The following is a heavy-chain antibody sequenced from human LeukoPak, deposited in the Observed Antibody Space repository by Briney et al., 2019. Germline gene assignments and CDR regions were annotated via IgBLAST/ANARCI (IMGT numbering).Heavy chain of an antibody. D-gene: IGHD7-27*01. J-gene: IGHJ4*02. CDR2: IRPDANDG. CDR1: GFTFSHYW. Sequence: GGSLRLSCAASGFTFSHYWMAWVRQAPGKGLEWVAIIRPDANDGSYVDSVKGRFTISRDNAKNSLYLQLNSLRAENTAVYFCARADWGSIDYWGQGALVTVSS. CDR3: ARADWGSIDY. V-gene: IGHV3-7*01.